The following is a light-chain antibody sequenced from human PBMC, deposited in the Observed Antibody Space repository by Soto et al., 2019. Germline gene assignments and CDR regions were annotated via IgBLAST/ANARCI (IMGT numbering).Light chain of an antibody. CDR2: EKS. CDR1: QDIGHN. CDR3: QQYSAHPLP. J-gene: IGKJ4*01. Sequence: DIQLTQSPSVLSASLGDRVSISCRASQDIGHNLNWYQQKVGRAPKLLIFEKSTLLYGVPSRFSGSGSGTEFTLTITSLQPEDFATYYCQQYSAHPLPFGGGTRVEIK. V-gene: IGKV1-9*01.